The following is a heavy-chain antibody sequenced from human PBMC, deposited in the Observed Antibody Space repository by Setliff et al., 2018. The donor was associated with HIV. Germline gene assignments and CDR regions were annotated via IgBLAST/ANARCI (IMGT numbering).Heavy chain of an antibody. J-gene: IGHJ6*03. D-gene: IGHD3-10*01. Sequence: SETLSLTCAVSGGSISSSSYYWGWIRQPPGEGLEWVGSIYNSGSRYYNPSLNSRVTISVDTSKNQFSLKLSSVTAADTAVYYCAKSDTTMDGGTPFYMDVWGKGTTVTVSS. CDR1: GGSISSSSYY. CDR3: AKSDTTMDGGTPFYMDV. CDR2: IYNSGSR. V-gene: IGHV4-39*01.